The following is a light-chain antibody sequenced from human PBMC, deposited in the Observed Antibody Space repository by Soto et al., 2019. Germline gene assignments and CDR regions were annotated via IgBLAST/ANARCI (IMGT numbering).Light chain of an antibody. Sequence: EIVITQSPATLSVSPGERATLTSRASQSVSSNLAWYQQKPGQAPRLLIYGASTRATGIPARFSGSGSGTEFTLTISSLQSEDFAVYYCQQYNNWSGTFGQGTKLEIK. CDR3: QQYNNWSGT. V-gene: IGKV3-15*01. J-gene: IGKJ1*01. CDR2: GAS. CDR1: QSVSSN.